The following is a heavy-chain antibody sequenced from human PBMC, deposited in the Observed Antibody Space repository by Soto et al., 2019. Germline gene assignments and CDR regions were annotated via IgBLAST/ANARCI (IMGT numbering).Heavy chain of an antibody. D-gene: IGHD4-17*01. CDR3: AKDHAYGEPHSPVYFDY. CDR1: GFTFSSYA. CDR2: ISGSGGST. V-gene: IGHV3-23*01. Sequence: GGSLRLSCAASGFTFSSYAMSWVRQAPGKGLEWVSAISGSGGSTYYADSVKGRFTISRDNSKNTLYLQMNSLRAEDTAVYYCAKDHAYGEPHSPVYFDYWGQGTLVTVSS. J-gene: IGHJ4*02.